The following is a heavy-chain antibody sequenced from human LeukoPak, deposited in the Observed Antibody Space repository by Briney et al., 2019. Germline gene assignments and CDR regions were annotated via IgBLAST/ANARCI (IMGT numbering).Heavy chain of an antibody. CDR1: GFTYSSYS. J-gene: IGHJ4*02. D-gene: IGHD1-7*01. CDR3: ARQGNNWNYWYDY. V-gene: IGHV3-21*01. CDR2: ISSTSSYI. Sequence: GGSLRLSCAASGFTYSSYSMNWVRQAPGKGLEWVSSISSTSSYIYYADSLKGRFTIYRDNAKNSLYLQMNSLRAEDTAVYYCARQGNNWNYWYDYWGQGTLVTVSS.